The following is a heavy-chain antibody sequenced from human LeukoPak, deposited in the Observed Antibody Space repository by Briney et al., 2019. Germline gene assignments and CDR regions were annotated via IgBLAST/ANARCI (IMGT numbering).Heavy chain of an antibody. CDR2: INPSGGST. J-gene: IGHJ5*02. Sequence: ASVKVSCKASGYSFTSYYMHWVRQAPGQGLEWMGIINPSGGSTSYAQKFQGRVTMTRDMSTTTDYMELSSLRSEDTAVYYCARDNSVGDIAWWFDPWGQGTLVTVSS. CDR1: GYSFTSYY. V-gene: IGHV1-46*01. CDR3: ARDNSVGDIAWWFDP. D-gene: IGHD3-16*02.